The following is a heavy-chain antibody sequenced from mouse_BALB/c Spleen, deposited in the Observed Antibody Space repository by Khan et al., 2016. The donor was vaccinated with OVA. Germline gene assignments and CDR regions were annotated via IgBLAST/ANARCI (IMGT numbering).Heavy chain of an antibody. Sequence: VELVESGPGLVQPSQSLSITCTVSGFSLTNYSVHWVRQSPGKGLEWLGVIWSAGSTDYNAVFISRLSISKDNSRSQAFFKMNSLQPNDTAIYYCARRGYDYGRGALFAYWGQGTLVTVSA. CDR1: GFSLTNYS. J-gene: IGHJ3*01. CDR3: ARRGYDYGRGALFAY. V-gene: IGHV2-2*02. D-gene: IGHD2-4*01. CDR2: IWSAGST.